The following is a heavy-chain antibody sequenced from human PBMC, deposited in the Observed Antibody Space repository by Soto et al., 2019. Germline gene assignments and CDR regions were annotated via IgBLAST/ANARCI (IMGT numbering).Heavy chain of an antibody. V-gene: IGHV4-61*01. CDR3: TTQGFGGLHGLVDV. Sequence: QVQLQESGPGLVNPSETLSLTCTVSGGSISSINNHFSNHYCSWIRLSPGKGLECIGYISNIGFTRYKPSLRSRVSISVDTSKNQFSLQLTSVTAADTAVYYCTTQGFGGLHGLVDVWGQGTTVTVSS. CDR1: GGSISSINNHFSNHY. J-gene: IGHJ6*02. CDR2: ISNIGFT. D-gene: IGHD3-10*01.